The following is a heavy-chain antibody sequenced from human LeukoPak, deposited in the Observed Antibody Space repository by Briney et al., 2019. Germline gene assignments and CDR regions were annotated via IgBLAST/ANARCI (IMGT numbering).Heavy chain of an antibody. CDR3: AKNSAAAGQFPSSYDN. Sequence: GGSLRLSCGASGVPFSSNAMSWVRQAPGEGLEWVSTITFSGGTTYYADSVKGRFTISRDNSKNTLHLQMNSLRAEDTAVYYCAKNSAAAGQFPSSYDNWGQGTLVTVSS. CDR1: GVPFSSNA. D-gene: IGHD6-13*01. J-gene: IGHJ4*02. CDR2: ITFSGGTT. V-gene: IGHV3-23*01.